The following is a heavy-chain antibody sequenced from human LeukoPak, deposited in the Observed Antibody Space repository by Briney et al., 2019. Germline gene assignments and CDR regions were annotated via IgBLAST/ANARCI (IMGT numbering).Heavy chain of an antibody. V-gene: IGHV3-23*01. CDR3: ARASAYCSDTSCNPDY. Sequence: GGSLRLSCAASGFTFTNYAMSWVRQPPGKGLEWVSTISGGGGDTYYPDSVEGRFTISRDNFKNTLYLHMNSLRAEDTAVYYCARASAYCSDTSCNPDYWGQGTLVTVSS. D-gene: IGHD2-2*01. CDR2: ISGGGGDT. J-gene: IGHJ4*02. CDR1: GFTFTNYA.